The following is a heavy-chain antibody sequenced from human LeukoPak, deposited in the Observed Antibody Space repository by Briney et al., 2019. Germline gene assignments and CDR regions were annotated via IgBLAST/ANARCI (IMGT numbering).Heavy chain of an antibody. CDR1: GYTFTGYY. J-gene: IGHJ4*02. CDR2: INPNSGGT. D-gene: IGHD2-2*01. CDR3: ARVRRRDQLLPDY. V-gene: IGHV1-2*02. Sequence: ASVKVSRKASGYTFTGYYMHWVRQAPGQGLEWMGWINPNSGGTNYAQKFQGRVTMTRDTSISTAYMELSRLRSDDTAVYYCARVRRRDQLLPDYWGQGTLVTVSS.